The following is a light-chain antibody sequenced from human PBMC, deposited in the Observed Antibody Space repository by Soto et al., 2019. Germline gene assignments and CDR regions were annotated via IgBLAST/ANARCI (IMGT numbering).Light chain of an antibody. CDR3: HQFGDSPQT. Sequence: EIVLTQYPGPLSLSPGDRATLSCRARQSLSVSYIAWYQQKPGQAPRILIYSPSTRAAGIPDRFAVRGSRTHFTLDISRLEPEDCAVYYCHQFGDSPQTFGKGTTGEV. J-gene: IGKJ1*01. CDR2: SPS. CDR1: QSLSVSY. V-gene: IGKV3-20*01.